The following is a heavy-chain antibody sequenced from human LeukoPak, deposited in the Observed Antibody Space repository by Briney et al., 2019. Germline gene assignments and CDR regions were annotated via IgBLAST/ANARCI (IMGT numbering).Heavy chain of an antibody. V-gene: IGHV3-33*01. CDR2: IWYDGSTK. Sequence: GGSLRLYWAAVGFNMSSYAMYWVRQAHGKGLEWLTNIWYDGSTKYYADSVKGRFTISRDNSKNTLYLQMNSLRAEDTAVYYCARGLFNYDNSGLNYWGQGTRVTVSS. CDR3: ARGLFNYDNSGLNY. D-gene: IGHD3-22*01. J-gene: IGHJ4*02. CDR1: GFNMSSYA.